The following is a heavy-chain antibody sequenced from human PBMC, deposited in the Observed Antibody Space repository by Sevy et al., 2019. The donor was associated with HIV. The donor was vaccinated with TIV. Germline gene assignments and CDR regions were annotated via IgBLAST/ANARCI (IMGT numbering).Heavy chain of an antibody. CDR2: ISSNGGST. D-gene: IGHD3-9*01. CDR1: GFTFSSYA. J-gene: IGHJ3*02. CDR3: VKSLLRYFDWLLYAVAKDAFDI. V-gene: IGHV3-64D*06. Sequence: GGSLRLSCSASGFTFSSYAMHWVRQAPGKGLEYVSAISSNGGSTYYADSVKGRFTISRDNSKNTLYLQMSSLRAEDTAVYYCVKSLLRYFDWLLYAVAKDAFDIWGQGTMVTVSS.